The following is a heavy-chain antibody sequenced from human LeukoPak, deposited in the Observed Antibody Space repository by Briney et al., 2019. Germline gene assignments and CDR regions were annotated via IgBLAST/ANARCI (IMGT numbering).Heavy chain of an antibody. Sequence: AGGSLRLSCAASGFTFSNHWMHWVRQAPGKGLVWASRVNGDGSATNYADSVKGRFTISRDNAKNTLYLQMNSLRPEDTAVYYCARNHYGSVDYWGQGTLVTASS. J-gene: IGHJ4*02. CDR2: VNGDGSAT. CDR3: ARNHYGSVDY. V-gene: IGHV3-74*01. D-gene: IGHD3-10*01. CDR1: GFTFSNHW.